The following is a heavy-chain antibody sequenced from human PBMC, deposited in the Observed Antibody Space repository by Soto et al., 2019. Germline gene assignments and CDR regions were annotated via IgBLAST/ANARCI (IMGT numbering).Heavy chain of an antibody. D-gene: IGHD3-9*01. Sequence: ASVKVSCKTSGYSFAGHYLHWVRQAPGQGLDWMGWINPNSGGTIYAQKFQGRVTMTRDTSISTAYMVLTSLRSDDTAVYYCARDSHYDILTGYSRNAFDMWGRGTVVTVSS. CDR2: INPNSGGT. CDR3: ARDSHYDILTGYSRNAFDM. CDR1: GYSFAGHY. J-gene: IGHJ3*02. V-gene: IGHV1-2*02.